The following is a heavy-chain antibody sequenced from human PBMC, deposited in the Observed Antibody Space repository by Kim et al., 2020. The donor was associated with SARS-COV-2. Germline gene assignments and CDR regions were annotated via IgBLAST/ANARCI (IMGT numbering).Heavy chain of an antibody. CDR3: ARLKAVAGRYGVDD. D-gene: IGHD6-19*01. V-gene: IGHV3-48*02. CDR1: GFTFSDHS. J-gene: IGHJ6*02. CDR2: ISRISTDI. Sequence: GGSLRLSCAASGFTFSDHSMNWVRQAPGKGLEWLSYISRISTDIHYADSVKGRFTISRDNVENSLYLQMNSLRDEDTAVYYCARLKAVAGRYGVDDWGQGTTVAVSS.